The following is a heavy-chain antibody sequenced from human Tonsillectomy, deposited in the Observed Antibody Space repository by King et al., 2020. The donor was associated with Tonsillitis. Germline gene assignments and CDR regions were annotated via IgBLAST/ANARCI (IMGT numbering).Heavy chain of an antibody. D-gene: IGHD3-10*01. Sequence: MQLQESGPRLVKPSETLSLTCTVSGGSISSTNYCWGWIRQPPGKGLEWTGSICYSGSTYYNPSLKSRVSISEDPSKTQFSLKLSYVTAAATAVYYCARALGAGIWFDPWGQGTLVTVSS. CDR1: GGSISSTNYC. V-gene: IGHV4-39*07. CDR2: ICYSGST. CDR3: ARALGAGIWFDP. J-gene: IGHJ5*02.